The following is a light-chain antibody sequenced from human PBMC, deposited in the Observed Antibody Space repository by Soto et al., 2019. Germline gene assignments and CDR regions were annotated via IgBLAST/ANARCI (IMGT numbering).Light chain of an antibody. CDR2: DAS. V-gene: IGKV1-5*01. CDR1: QRISSW. Sequence: DIQRTQSPSTLSASGGDRVTITCRARQRISSWLAWYQQKPGKAPKLLIFDASSLERGVPSRFSGSGSGTEFTLTISSLQPDDVAIYYCQRYNSYWTFGQGTKVPIK. CDR3: QRYNSYWT. J-gene: IGKJ1*01.